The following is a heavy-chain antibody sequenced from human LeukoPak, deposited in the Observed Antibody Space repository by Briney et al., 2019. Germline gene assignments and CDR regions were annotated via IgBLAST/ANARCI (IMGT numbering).Heavy chain of an antibody. V-gene: IGHV3-9*01. J-gene: IGHJ4*02. CDR3: ARVHSIFGVVMYYFDY. Sequence: PGRSLRLSCAASGFTFDDYAMHWVRQAPGKGLEWVSGISWNSGSIGYADSVKGRFTISRDNAKNSLYLQMNSLRAEDTAVYYCARVHSIFGVVMYYFDYWGQGTLVTVSS. D-gene: IGHD3-3*02. CDR2: ISWNSGSI. CDR1: GFTFDDYA.